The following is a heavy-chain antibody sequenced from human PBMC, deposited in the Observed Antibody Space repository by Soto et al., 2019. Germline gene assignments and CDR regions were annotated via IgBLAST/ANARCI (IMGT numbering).Heavy chain of an antibody. Sequence: GASVKVSCKASGGTFSSYAISWVRQAPGQGLEWMGGIIPIFGTANYAQKFQGRVTITADESTSTAYMELSSLRSEDTAVYYCARDRMTGSTYYDYIWGSYRPNWFDPWGQGTLVTVSS. V-gene: IGHV1-69*13. J-gene: IGHJ5*02. CDR1: GGTFSSYA. CDR3: ARDRMTGSTYYDYIWGSYRPNWFDP. CDR2: IIPIFGTA. D-gene: IGHD3-16*02.